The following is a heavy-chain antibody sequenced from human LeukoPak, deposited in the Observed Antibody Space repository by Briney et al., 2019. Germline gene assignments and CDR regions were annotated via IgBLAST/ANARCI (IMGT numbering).Heavy chain of an antibody. Sequence: ASVKVSFKVSGYTLTELSMHWVRQAPGKGLEWMGGFDPEDGETIYAQKFQGRVTMTEDTSTDTAYMELSSLRSEDTAVYYCATVGSSGWSLDYWGQGTLVTVSS. J-gene: IGHJ4*02. CDR1: GYTLTELS. CDR3: ATVGSSGWSLDY. V-gene: IGHV1-24*01. CDR2: FDPEDGET. D-gene: IGHD6-19*01.